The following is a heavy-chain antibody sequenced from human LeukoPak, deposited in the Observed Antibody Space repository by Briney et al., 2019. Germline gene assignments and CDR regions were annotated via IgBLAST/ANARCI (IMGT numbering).Heavy chain of an antibody. D-gene: IGHD5-24*01. J-gene: IGHJ4*02. CDR1: GFTFSDYY. CDR2: ISSSGSTI. CDR3: AKEGDGYNYYFDY. Sequence: PGGSLRLSCAASGFTFSDYYMSWIRQAPGKGLEWVSYISSSGSTIYYADSVKGRFTISRDNSKNTLYLQMNSLRAEDTAVYYCAKEGDGYNYYFDYWGQGTLVTVSS. V-gene: IGHV3-11*04.